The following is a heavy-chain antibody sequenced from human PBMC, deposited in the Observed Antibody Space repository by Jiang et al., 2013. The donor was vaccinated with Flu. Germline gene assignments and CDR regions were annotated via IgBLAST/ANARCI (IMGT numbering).Heavy chain of an antibody. Sequence: KPSETLSLTCTVSGGSISTYFWGWIRQPPGKGLEWIGYIYYSGSTNYNPSLKSRVTISVDTSKNQFSLNLSSVTVADTAVYYCARLDSSTWTFDYWGQGTLVTVSS. D-gene: IGHD6-13*01. J-gene: IGHJ4*02. CDR1: GGSISTYF. V-gene: IGHV4-59*08. CDR3: ARLDSSTWTFDY. CDR2: IYYSGST.